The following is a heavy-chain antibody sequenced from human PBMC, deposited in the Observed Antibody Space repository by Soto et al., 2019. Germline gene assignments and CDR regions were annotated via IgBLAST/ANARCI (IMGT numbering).Heavy chain of an antibody. CDR3: AKEVDDYGDYESGYPIDY. D-gene: IGHD4-17*01. V-gene: IGHV3-23*01. CDR1: GFTFSSYA. CDR2: ISGSGGST. J-gene: IGHJ4*02. Sequence: GGSLRLSCAASGFTFSSYAMSWVRQAPGKGLEWVSAISGSGGSTYYADSVKGRFTISRDNSKNTLYLQMNSLRAEDTAVYYCAKEVDDYGDYESGYPIDYWGQGTLVTVSS.